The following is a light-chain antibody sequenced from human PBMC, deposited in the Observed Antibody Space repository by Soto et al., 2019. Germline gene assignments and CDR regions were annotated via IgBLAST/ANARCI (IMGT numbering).Light chain of an antibody. J-gene: IGLJ2*01. CDR3: CSYAGPSTFVI. CDR1: NSNLGAGYD. Sequence: QSVLTQPPSVSGAPGQRVTISCTGNNSNLGAGYDVHWYQQLPGAAPKLVIFGNRNRPSGVPERFSGSKSGTSASLTISGLQAEDEADYYCCSYAGPSTFVIFGGGTKLTVL. V-gene: IGLV1-40*01. CDR2: GNR.